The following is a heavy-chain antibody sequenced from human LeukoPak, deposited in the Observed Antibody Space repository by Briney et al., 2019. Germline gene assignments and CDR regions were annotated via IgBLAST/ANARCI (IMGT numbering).Heavy chain of an antibody. CDR3: AREPHNYYDSSGYYNYFDY. J-gene: IGHJ4*02. Sequence: GGSLRLSCAASGFTFSTYAMSWVRQAPGKGLEWVSGISGTGGSTYYADSVRGRFTISRDNSKNTLYLQMNSLTAEDTAVYYCAREPHNYYDSSGYYNYFDYWGQGNLVSVSS. CDR2: ISGTGGST. D-gene: IGHD3-22*01. CDR1: GFTFSTYA. V-gene: IGHV3-23*01.